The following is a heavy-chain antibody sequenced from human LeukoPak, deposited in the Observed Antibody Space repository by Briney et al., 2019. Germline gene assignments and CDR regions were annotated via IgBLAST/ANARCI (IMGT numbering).Heavy chain of an antibody. CDR3: AKGSHFAFDN. Sequence: GGSLRLSCAASGFTFSNFWMHWVRQAPGMGLVWVSQINPDGTDTLYADSVKGRFTISRDNAKNTLYLQMYSLRAEDTAVYYCAKGSHFAFDNWGQGILVTVSS. D-gene: IGHD2-21*01. CDR2: INPDGTDT. J-gene: IGHJ4*02. V-gene: IGHV3-74*01. CDR1: GFTFSNFW.